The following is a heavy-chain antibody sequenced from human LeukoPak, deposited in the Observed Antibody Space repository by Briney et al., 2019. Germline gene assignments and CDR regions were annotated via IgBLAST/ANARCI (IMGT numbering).Heavy chain of an antibody. CDR1: GFTFSSYA. V-gene: IGHV3-23*01. Sequence: GGSLRLSCAASGFTFSSYATSWVRQAPGKGLEWISAISGSGGSTYYADSVKGRFTISRDNSKNTLYLQMNSLRAEDTAVYYCAKEHRGSGWYQWGYFDYWGQGTLVTVSS. CDR3: AKEHRGSGWYQWGYFDY. J-gene: IGHJ4*02. D-gene: IGHD6-19*01. CDR2: ISGSGGST.